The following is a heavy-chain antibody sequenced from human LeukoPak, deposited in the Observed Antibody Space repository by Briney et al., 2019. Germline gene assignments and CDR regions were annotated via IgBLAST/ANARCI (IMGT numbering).Heavy chain of an antibody. CDR1: GYTFTSYG. CDR2: ISAYNGNT. Sequence: GASVKVSCTASGYTFTSYGISWVRQAPGQGLEWMGWISAYNGNTNYAQKFQGRVTMTTDTSTSTAYMELRSLRSDDTAVYYCAGAVAGIVDYWGQGTLVTVSS. CDR3: AGAVAGIVDY. V-gene: IGHV1-18*01. J-gene: IGHJ4*02. D-gene: IGHD6-19*01.